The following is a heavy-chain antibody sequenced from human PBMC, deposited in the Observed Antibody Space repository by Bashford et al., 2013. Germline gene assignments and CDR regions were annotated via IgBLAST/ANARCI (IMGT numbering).Heavy chain of an antibody. J-gene: IGHJ5*02. D-gene: IGHD3-3*01. CDR3: ARGYRVTIFGVVITTLTRSHWFDP. CDR2: INHSGST. CDR1: GGSFSGYY. Sequence: SSETLSLTCAVYGGSFSGYYWSWIRQPPGKGLEWIGEINHSGSTNYNPSLKSRVTISVDTSKNQFSLKLSSVTAADTAVYYCARGYRVTIFGVVITTLTRSHWFDPGAREPWSPSPQ. V-gene: IGHV4-34*01.